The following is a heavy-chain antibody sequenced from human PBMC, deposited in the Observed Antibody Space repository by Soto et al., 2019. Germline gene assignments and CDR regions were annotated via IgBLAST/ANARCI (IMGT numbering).Heavy chain of an antibody. CDR1: GGTFSSYA. J-gene: IGHJ4*02. CDR3: ARDPLTYCGGDCPFDY. V-gene: IGHV1-69*13. Sequence: ASVKVSCKASGGTFSSYAISWVRQAPGQGLEWMGGIIPIFGTANYAQKFQGRVTITADESTSTAYMELSSLRSEDTAVYYCARDPLTYCGGDCPFDYWGPGSLVTVSS. D-gene: IGHD2-21*02. CDR2: IIPIFGTA.